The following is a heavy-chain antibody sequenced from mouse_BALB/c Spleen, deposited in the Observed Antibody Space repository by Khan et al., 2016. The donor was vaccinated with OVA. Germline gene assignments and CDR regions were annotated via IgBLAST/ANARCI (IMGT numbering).Heavy chain of an antibody. CDR3: ARSTYRFSFVY. D-gene: IGHD2-14*01. CDR2: KIYTGRI. Sequence: EVQLQESGPSLVKTSQTLFLTCSVTGDSITSGYWNWIRKFAGNKLEYMGHKIYTGRIYYKPSLKSRNSITRHTSENQYYLQLNSVTDEDTATYYCARSTYRFSFVYLYHGTLVPVSA. J-gene: IGHJ3*01. V-gene: IGHV3-8*02. CDR1: GDSITSGY.